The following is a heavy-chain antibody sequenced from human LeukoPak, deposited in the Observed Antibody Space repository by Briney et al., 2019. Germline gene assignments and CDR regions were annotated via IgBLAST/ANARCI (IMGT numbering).Heavy chain of an antibody. CDR2: IYPGDSDT. D-gene: IGHD2-2*01. CDR1: GYSFTSYW. CDR3: ARPGYCSSTSCYAFDY. J-gene: IGHJ4*02. Sequence: GESLKISCKGSGYSFTSYWIGWVRQMPGKGLEWMGIIYPGDSDTRYSPSFQGQVTISADKSFSTAYLQWSSLKASDTAMYYCARPGYCSSTSCYAFDYWGQGTLVTVSS. V-gene: IGHV5-51*01.